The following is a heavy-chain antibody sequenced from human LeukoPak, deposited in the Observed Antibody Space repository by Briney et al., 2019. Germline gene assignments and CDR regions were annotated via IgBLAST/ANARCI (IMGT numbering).Heavy chain of an antibody. CDR1: GFTFSRYD. D-gene: IGHD6-13*01. V-gene: IGHV3-23*01. J-gene: IGHJ4*02. CDR2: ISASVGRT. CDR3: AKGGISTTGLGY. Sequence: GGSLRLSCAASGFTFSRYDMSWVRQAPGKGLEWVSSISASVGRTYSADSVKGRFTIARDDSKTTLYLQMNSLRAEDTAVYYCAKGGISTTGLGYWGQGTLVTVSS.